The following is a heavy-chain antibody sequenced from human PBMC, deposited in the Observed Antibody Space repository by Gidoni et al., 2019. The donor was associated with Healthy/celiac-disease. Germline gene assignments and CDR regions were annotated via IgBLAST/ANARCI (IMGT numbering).Heavy chain of an antibody. D-gene: IGHD6-13*01. CDR3: AWDYYGSSWYWVY. Sequence: EVQLVESGGGLVQPGGSLRLSCAASGFTFSSYWMSWVRQAPGKGLEWVANIKQDGSEKYYVDSVKGRFTISRDNAKNSLYLQMNSLRAEDTAVYYCAWDYYGSSWYWVYWGQGTLVTVSS. CDR1: GFTFSSYW. V-gene: IGHV3-7*04. J-gene: IGHJ4*02. CDR2: IKQDGSEK.